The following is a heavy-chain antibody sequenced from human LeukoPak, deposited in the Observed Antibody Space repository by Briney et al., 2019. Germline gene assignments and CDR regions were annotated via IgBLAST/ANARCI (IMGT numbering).Heavy chain of an antibody. V-gene: IGHV4-59*02. CDR1: GDSVTTYY. J-gene: IGHJ6*02. D-gene: IGHD4-11*01. Sequence: SETLSLTCTVSGDSVTTYYWSWIRQPPGKGLEWLGYIYYSGSATYNPSLKSRVTISVDTSKNQFSLKLSSVTAADTAVYYCARDGSNWSNDYYHGVDVWGQGTTVTVTS. CDR3: ARDGSNWSNDYYHGVDV. CDR2: IYYSGSA.